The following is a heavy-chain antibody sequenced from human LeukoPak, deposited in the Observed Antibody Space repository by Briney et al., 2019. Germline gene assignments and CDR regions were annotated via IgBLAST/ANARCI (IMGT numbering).Heavy chain of an antibody. V-gene: IGHV1-18*01. D-gene: IGHD2-2*01. CDR2: ISAYNGNT. CDR3: ASLCWGVPAANHDEGCYWFDP. CDR1: GYTFTSYG. Sequence: ASXKVSCKASGYTFTSYGISWVRQAPGQGLEWMGWISAYNGNTNYAQKLQGRVTMTTDTSTSTAYMELRSLRSDDTAVYYCASLCWGVPAANHDEGCYWFDPWGQGTLVTVSS. J-gene: IGHJ5*02.